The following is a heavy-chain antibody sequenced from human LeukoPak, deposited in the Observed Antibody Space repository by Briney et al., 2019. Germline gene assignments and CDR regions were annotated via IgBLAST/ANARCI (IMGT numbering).Heavy chain of an antibody. Sequence: SETLSLTCAIYVGSLSGYYWSWIRQSPGKGLEWIGEISHGGSTNYNPSLKSRVTISVDTSKNQFSLKLSSVTAADTAVYYCARTPHYDFWSGYYFQHWGQGTLVTVSS. CDR1: VGSLSGYY. V-gene: IGHV4-34*01. J-gene: IGHJ1*01. CDR3: ARTPHYDFWSGYYFQH. D-gene: IGHD3-3*01. CDR2: ISHGGST.